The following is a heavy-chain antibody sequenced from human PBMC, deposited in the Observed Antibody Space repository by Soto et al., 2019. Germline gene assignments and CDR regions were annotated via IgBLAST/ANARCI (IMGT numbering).Heavy chain of an antibody. CDR3: ARVNVVVVAATREYYFDY. D-gene: IGHD2-15*01. V-gene: IGHV1-2*02. Sequence: AASVKVSCKASGYTFTGYYMHWVRQAPGQGLEWMGWINPNSGGTNYAQKFQGRVTMTRDTSISTAYMELSRLRSDDTAVYYCARVNVVVVAATREYYFDYWGQGTLVTVS. CDR2: INPNSGGT. CDR1: GYTFTGYY. J-gene: IGHJ4*02.